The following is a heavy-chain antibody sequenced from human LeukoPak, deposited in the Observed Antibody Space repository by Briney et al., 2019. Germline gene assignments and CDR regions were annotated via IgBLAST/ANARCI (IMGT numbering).Heavy chain of an antibody. CDR3: ATAPLMITFGGVIVEVDY. CDR2: FDPEDGET. Sequence: ASVKVSCKVSGYTLTELSMHWVRQAPGKGLEWMGGFDPEDGETIYAQKFQGRVTMTEDTSTDTAYMELSSLRSEDTAVYYCATAPLMITFGGVIVEVDYWGQGTPVTVSS. CDR1: GYTLTELS. V-gene: IGHV1-24*01. D-gene: IGHD3-16*02. J-gene: IGHJ4*02.